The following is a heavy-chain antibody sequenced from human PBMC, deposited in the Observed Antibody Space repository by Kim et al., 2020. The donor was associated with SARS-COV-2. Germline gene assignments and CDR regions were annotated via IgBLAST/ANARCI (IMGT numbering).Heavy chain of an antibody. J-gene: IGHJ4*02. Sequence: GGSLRLSCAASGFTFSNTWMSWVRQVQAPGKGLEWVGRIGSKTDGGTTDYAAPVKGRFTISRDDSKNTLYLQMNSLKTEDTAIYYCTTESVDFVWGQGTLVTVSS. CDR2: IGSKTDGGTT. CDR3: TTESVDFV. V-gene: IGHV3-15*04. D-gene: IGHD5-12*01. CDR1: GFTFSNTW.